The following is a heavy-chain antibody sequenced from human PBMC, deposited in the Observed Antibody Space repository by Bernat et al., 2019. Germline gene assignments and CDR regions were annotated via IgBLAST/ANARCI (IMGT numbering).Heavy chain of an antibody. CDR1: GFTFSSYA. J-gene: IGHJ4*02. V-gene: IGHV3-23*01. Sequence: EVQLLESGGGLVQPGGSLRLSCAASGFTFSSYAMSWVRQAPGKGLEWVLASSGSGGSPYPPGDVEDPFHNPRTNTRTCMCLQMNGLKAEETAVYCCAKDSGSYLSRPGVRPVDYWGQGTLVTVSS. CDR2: SSGSGGSP. CDR3: AKDSGSYLSRPGVRPVDY. D-gene: IGHD1-26*01.